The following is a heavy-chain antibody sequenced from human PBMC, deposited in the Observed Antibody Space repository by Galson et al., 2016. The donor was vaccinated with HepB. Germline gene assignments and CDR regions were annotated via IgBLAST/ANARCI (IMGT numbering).Heavy chain of an antibody. CDR3: ARIRRGGSGRYLFDY. D-gene: IGHD6-19*01. V-gene: IGHV3-11*06. Sequence: SLRLSCAASGFTFSDYYMSWIRQAPGKGLEWVSYITSSSSHTNYADSVKGRFTISRDNAKNSLFLQMNSLRAEDTAVYYCARIRRGGSGRYLFDYWGQGALVTSSS. CDR1: GFTFSDYY. CDR2: ITSSSSHT. J-gene: IGHJ4*02.